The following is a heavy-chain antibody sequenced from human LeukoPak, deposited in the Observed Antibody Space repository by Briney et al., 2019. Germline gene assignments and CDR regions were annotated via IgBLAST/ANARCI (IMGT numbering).Heavy chain of an antibody. Sequence: SQTLSLTCAISGDSVSSSSAAWSWIRQSPSKGLEWLGRTYYRSKWYDDYAVSVKSRITINPDTSKIQFSLQLTSVTPEDTAVYYCARYLGIGSQRYYFDYWGQGTLVAVS. V-gene: IGHV6-1*01. CDR1: GDSVSSSSAA. CDR3: ARYLGIGSQRYYFDY. D-gene: IGHD6-19*01. J-gene: IGHJ4*02. CDR2: TYYRSKWYD.